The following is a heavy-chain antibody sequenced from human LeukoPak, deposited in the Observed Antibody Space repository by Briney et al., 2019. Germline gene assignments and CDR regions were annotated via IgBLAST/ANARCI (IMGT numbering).Heavy chain of an antibody. D-gene: IGHD4-11*01. V-gene: IGHV4-39*01. Sequence: SETLSLTCTVSGGSISSYYWGWIRQPPGKGLEWIGSIYYSGSTYYNPSLKSRVTISVDTSKNQFSLKLSSVTAADTAVYYCARHRRDYLIDYWGQGTLVTVSS. CDR1: GGSISSYY. J-gene: IGHJ4*02. CDR2: IYYSGST. CDR3: ARHRRDYLIDY.